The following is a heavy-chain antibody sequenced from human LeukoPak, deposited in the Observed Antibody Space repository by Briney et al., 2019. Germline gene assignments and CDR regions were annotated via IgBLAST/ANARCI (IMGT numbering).Heavy chain of an antibody. V-gene: IGHV3-21*01. CDR3: ARDLSPRIAAAGEAVDY. CDR1: GFTFSSYS. Sequence: GGSLRLSCAASGFTFSSYSMNWVRQAPGKGLEWVSSISSSSSYIYYADSVKGRFTISRDNAKNSLYLQMNSLRAEDTAVYYCARDLSPRIAAAGEAVDYWGQGTLVTVSS. D-gene: IGHD6-13*01. CDR2: ISSSSSYI. J-gene: IGHJ4*02.